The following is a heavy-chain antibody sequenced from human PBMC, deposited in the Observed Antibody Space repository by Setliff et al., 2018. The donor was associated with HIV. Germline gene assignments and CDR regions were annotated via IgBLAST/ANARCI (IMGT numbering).Heavy chain of an antibody. CDR3: ARSGTYAVMDV. Sequence: GGSLRLSCAASGFTFSDYYMDWVRQAPGKGLEWVARTRNRARSYTTAYAASVKGRFNISRDDSKSSLYLQMNSLKTEDTAVYYCARSGTYAVMDVWAIGTTVTVSS. V-gene: IGHV3-72*01. D-gene: IGHD1-26*01. CDR2: TRNRARSYTT. J-gene: IGHJ6*03. CDR1: GFTFSDYY.